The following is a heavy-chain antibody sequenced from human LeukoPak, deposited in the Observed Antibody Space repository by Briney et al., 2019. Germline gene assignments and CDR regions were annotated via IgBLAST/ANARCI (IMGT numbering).Heavy chain of an antibody. V-gene: IGHV3-7*01. CDR1: GFTFSSLW. J-gene: IGHJ4*02. Sequence: PGGSLRLSCAASGFTFSSLWMSWVRQAPGRGPEWVANINQDGGTTYYVASVKGRFTISRDNAKNSLSLQMSSLRAEDTAVYYCTKDRQGPNQYHMDVWGQGTLVTVSS. D-gene: IGHD2-2*01. CDR3: TKDRQGPNQYHMDV. CDR2: INQDGGTT.